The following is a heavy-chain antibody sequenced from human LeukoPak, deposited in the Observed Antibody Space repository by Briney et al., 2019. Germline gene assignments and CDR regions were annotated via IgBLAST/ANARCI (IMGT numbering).Heavy chain of an antibody. CDR2: IYSGGST. CDR1: GFTVSSNY. J-gene: IGHJ4*02. Sequence: GSLRLSCAASGFTVSSNYMSWVRQAPGKGLEWVSVIYSGGSTYYADSVKGRFTISRDNSKNTLYLQMNGLRAEDTAVYYCARGGSGWASYYFDYWGQGTLVTVSS. CDR3: ARGGSGWASYYFDY. V-gene: IGHV3-53*01. D-gene: IGHD6-19*01.